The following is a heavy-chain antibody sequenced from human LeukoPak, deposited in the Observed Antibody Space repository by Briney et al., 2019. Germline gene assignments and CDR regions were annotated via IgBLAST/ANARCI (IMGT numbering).Heavy chain of an antibody. Sequence: GGSLRLSCAASGFTFSSDGMHWVRQAPAKGLEWVAIISYDGSNKYYADSVKGRFTISRDNSKNTLYLQMNSLRAEDTAVYYCAKSTTVTQRGYFDYWGQGTLVTVSS. D-gene: IGHD4-17*01. CDR3: AKSTTVTQRGYFDY. J-gene: IGHJ4*02. CDR2: ISYDGSNK. CDR1: GFTFSSDG. V-gene: IGHV3-30*18.